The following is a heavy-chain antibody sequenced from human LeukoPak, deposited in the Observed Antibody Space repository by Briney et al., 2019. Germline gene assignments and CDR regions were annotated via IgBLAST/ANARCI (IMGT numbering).Heavy chain of an antibody. CDR2: INPSGGST. J-gene: IGHJ4*02. D-gene: IGHD1-26*01. V-gene: IGHV1-46*01. CDR3: AREGWWELPYFDY. CDR1: GGTFSNYA. Sequence: ASVKVSCKASGGTFSNYAISWVRQAPGQGLEWMGIINPSGGSTSYAQKFQGRVTMTRDMSTSTVYMELSSLRSEDTAVYYCAREGWWELPYFDYWGQGTLVTVSS.